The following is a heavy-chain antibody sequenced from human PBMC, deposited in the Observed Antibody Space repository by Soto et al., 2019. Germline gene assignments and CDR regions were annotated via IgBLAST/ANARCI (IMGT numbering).Heavy chain of an antibody. Sequence: QVQLQESGPGLVKPSETLSLTCTVSGGSISSYYWSWIRQPPGKGLEWIGYIYYSGSTNYNPSLKSRVTISVDTSKNQFSLKLSSVTAADTAVYYCARTRVTGTGVIDYWGQGTLVTVSS. CDR3: ARTRVTGTGVIDY. CDR1: GGSISSYY. V-gene: IGHV4-59*01. CDR2: IYYSGST. J-gene: IGHJ4*02. D-gene: IGHD1-20*01.